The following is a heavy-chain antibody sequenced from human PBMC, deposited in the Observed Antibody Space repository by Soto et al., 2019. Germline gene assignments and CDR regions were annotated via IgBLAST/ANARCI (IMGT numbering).Heavy chain of an antibody. CDR2: VYYTGIA. J-gene: IGHJ4*02. Sequence: QVQLQESGPGLVKPSETLSLTCTVSGGSLTSYYWSWIRQPPGKGLEWIGFVYYTGIARYNPSLKSRVTISVDTSKNQFSLKLTSVTAADTAIYYCARRIVSTETFDYWGPGTLVTVSS. V-gene: IGHV4-59*08. CDR3: ARRIVSTETFDY. CDR1: GGSLTSYY. D-gene: IGHD5-12*01.